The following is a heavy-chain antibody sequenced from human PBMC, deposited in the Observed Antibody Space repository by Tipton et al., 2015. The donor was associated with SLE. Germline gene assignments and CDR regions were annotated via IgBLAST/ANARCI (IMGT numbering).Heavy chain of an antibody. Sequence: SLRLSCVTSGFDFSMFWMIWARQAPGKGLDWVAIMKQDGSEFYYVDSVKGRFTISRDNAKNSLYLQMNSLRAEDTALYYCAKDFFGSIAAAGYFDYWGQGTLVTVSS. CDR3: AKDFFGSIAAAGYFDY. J-gene: IGHJ4*02. CDR2: MKQDGSEF. D-gene: IGHD6-13*01. V-gene: IGHV3-7*03. CDR1: GFDFSMFW.